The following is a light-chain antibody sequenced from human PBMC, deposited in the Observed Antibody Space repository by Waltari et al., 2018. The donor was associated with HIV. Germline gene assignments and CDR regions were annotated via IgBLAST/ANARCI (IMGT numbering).Light chain of an antibody. CDR2: EVS. V-gene: IGLV2-14*01. Sequence: QSALTQPASVSGSPGQSITISCTGTSSDIGGHNYVSWYQQHPGKAPQLMIYEVSKRPSGVSNRFSGSKSGNSASLTISGLQPDDEADYYCGSYTTSSTPYVFGTGTKVTVL. CDR3: GSYTTSSTPYV. CDR1: SSDIGGHNY. J-gene: IGLJ1*01.